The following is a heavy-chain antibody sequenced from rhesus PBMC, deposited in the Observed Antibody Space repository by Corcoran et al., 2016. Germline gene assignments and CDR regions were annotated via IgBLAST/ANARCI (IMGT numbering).Heavy chain of an antibody. J-gene: IGHJ1*01. CDR3: ARDARYSGYRYFEF. V-gene: IGHV4-173*01. CDR1: GGSISRNY. Sequence: QLQLQDSGPGLVKPSATLSLTCAVSGGSISRNYWSWIRQPLGTGLEWIGRISGSGGSTDYNPSLNSRVTISTDTSKNQFSLKLSSVTAADTAVYYCARDARYSGYRYFEFWGQGALVTVSS. D-gene: IGHD5-24*01. CDR2: ISGSGGST.